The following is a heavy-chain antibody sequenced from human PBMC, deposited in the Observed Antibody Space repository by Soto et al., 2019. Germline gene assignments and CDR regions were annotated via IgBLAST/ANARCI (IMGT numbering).Heavy chain of an antibody. J-gene: IGHJ6*02. CDR2: ISSSSSTI. V-gene: IGHV3-48*02. CDR1: GFTFSSYS. Sequence: PGGSLRLSCAASGFTFSSYSMNWVRQAPGKGLEWVSYISSSSSTIYYADSVKGRFTISRDNAKNSLYLQMNSLRDEDTALYYCAKDAITMVRGVISYYGMDVWGQGTTVTVSS. D-gene: IGHD3-10*01. CDR3: AKDAITMVRGVISYYGMDV.